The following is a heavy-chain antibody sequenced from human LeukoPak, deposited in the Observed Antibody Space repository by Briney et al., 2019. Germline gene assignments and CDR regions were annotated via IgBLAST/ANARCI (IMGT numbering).Heavy chain of an antibody. CDR2: ISSSSSHI. Sequence: GGSLRLSCAASGFTFSSYNMNWVRQAPEKGLEWVSSISSSSSHIYYTDSVRGRFTISRDNAKNSLYLQMNSLRADDTAIYYCARVSLGAAAGTSRWGQGTLVTVSS. CDR1: GFTFSSYN. V-gene: IGHV3-21*01. CDR3: ARVSLGAAAGTSR. D-gene: IGHD6-13*01. J-gene: IGHJ4*02.